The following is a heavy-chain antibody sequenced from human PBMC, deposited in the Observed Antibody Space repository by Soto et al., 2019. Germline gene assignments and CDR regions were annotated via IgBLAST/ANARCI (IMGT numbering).Heavy chain of an antibody. D-gene: IGHD6-13*01. CDR1: GGTFSSYA. V-gene: IGHV1-69*13. J-gene: IGHJ4*02. CDR3: VAPHSGSWAYFDY. CDR2: IIPIFGTA. Sequence: SVKVSCKASGGTFSSYAISWVRQAPGQGLEWMGGIIPIFGTADYAQKFQGRVTITADESTSTAYMELSSLRSEDTAVYYCVAPHSGSWAYFDYWGQGTLVTVSS.